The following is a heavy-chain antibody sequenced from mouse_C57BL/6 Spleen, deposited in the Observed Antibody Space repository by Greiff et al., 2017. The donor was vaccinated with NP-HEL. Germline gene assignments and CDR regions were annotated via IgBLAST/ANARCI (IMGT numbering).Heavy chain of an antibody. J-gene: IGHJ2*01. Sequence: VKLVESGAELARPGASVKLSCKASGYTFTSYGISWVKQRTGQGLEWIGEIYPRSGNTYYNEKFKGKATLTADKSSSTAYMELRSLTSEDSAVYFCARISDSSGYVFDYWGQGTTLTVSS. CDR3: ARISDSSGYVFDY. CDR1: GYTFTSYG. CDR2: IYPRSGNT. V-gene: IGHV1-81*01. D-gene: IGHD3-2*02.